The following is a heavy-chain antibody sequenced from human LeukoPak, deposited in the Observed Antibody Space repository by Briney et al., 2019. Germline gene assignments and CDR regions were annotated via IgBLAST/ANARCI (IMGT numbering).Heavy chain of an antibody. D-gene: IGHD2-2*01. Sequence: ASVKVSCTASEYTFTDYYLHWVRQAPEQGFEWMGWINPVSGGTNYVQKFQGRVTMTRDTSISTAYMELSRLRSDDTAVYYCARANFLSCSSTSCLFDYWGQGTLVTVSS. CDR2: INPVSGGT. CDR3: ARANFLSCSSTSCLFDY. J-gene: IGHJ4*02. CDR1: EYTFTDYY. V-gene: IGHV1-2*02.